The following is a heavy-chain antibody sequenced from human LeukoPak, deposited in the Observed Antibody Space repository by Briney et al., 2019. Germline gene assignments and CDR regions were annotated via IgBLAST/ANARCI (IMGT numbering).Heavy chain of an antibody. J-gene: IGHJ5*02. Sequence: SETLSLTCTVSGGSISYYYWSWFRQPPGKGLEWIGFITISGSTSYNPSLKSRVSISLDRSMNQVSLRLISVTAADSAMYFCARHLLGDFDPWGQGILVTVSS. V-gene: IGHV4-59*08. CDR1: GGSISYYY. CDR3: ARHLLGDFDP. CDR2: ITISGST. D-gene: IGHD2-21*02.